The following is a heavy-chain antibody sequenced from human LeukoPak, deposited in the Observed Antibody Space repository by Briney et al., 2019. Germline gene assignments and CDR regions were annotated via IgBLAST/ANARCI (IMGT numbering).Heavy chain of an antibody. D-gene: IGHD3-10*02. CDR2: VSSSGSTI. CDR3: AELGITMIGGV. Sequence: GGSLRLSCAASGFTFSSYEMNWVRQAPGKGLEWVSYVSSSGSTIYYADSVKGRFTISRDNAKNSLYLQMNSPRAEDTAVYYCAELGITMIGGVWGKGTTVTISS. V-gene: IGHV3-48*03. CDR1: GFTFSSYE. J-gene: IGHJ6*04.